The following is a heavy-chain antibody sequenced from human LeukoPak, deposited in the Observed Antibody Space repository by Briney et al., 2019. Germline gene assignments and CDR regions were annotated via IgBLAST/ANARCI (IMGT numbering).Heavy chain of an antibody. D-gene: IGHD3-10*01. Sequence: ASVKVSCKASGHTFSNYDINWVRQTTGQGLEWMGWMHPNSGNTGLALKFQGRLTITRNISISTAYMELSSLTSEDTAVYYCAREGGYYGSGSFFDYWGQGTLVTVSS. CDR1: GHTFSNYD. CDR2: MHPNSGNT. J-gene: IGHJ4*02. CDR3: AREGGYYGSGSFFDY. V-gene: IGHV1-8*03.